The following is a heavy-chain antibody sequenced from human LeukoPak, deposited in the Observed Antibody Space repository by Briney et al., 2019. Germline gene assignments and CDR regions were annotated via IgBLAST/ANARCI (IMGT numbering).Heavy chain of an antibody. CDR1: GGSFSGYY. CDR2: INHSGST. D-gene: IGHD3-9*01. V-gene: IGHV4-34*01. CDR3: ASSSVRYFDWLLPYYYYYYMDV. J-gene: IGHJ6*03. Sequence: SETLSLTCAVYGGSFSGYYWSWIRQPPGKGLEWIGEINHSGSTNYNPSLKSRVTISVDTSKNQFSLKLSSVTAADTAVYYCASSSVRYFDWLLPYYYYYYMDVWGKGTTVTVSS.